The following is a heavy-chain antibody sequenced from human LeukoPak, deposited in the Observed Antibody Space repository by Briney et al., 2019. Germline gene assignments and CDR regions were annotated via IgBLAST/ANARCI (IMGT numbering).Heavy chain of an antibody. CDR1: GFSFSSYT. V-gene: IGHV3-21*01. Sequence: PGGSLRLSCAASGFSFSSYTMNWARQAPGKGLEWVSSISSSSSYIYYADSVKGRFTISRDNAKNSLYLQMNSLRAEDTAVYYCATRDYYDSILTWGQGTLVTVSS. D-gene: IGHD3-22*01. CDR3: ATRDYYDSILT. CDR2: ISSSSSYI. J-gene: IGHJ5*02.